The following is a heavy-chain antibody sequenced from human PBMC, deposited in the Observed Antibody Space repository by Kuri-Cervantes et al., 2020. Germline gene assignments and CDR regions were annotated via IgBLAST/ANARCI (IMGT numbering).Heavy chain of an antibody. J-gene: IGHJ4*02. CDR2: INPNSGGT. CDR3: ARVGSRRSGWYDY. D-gene: IGHD6-19*01. Sequence: ASVKVSCKASGYTFTGYYMHWVRQAPGQGLEWMGWINPNSGGTNYAQKFQGRVTMTRDTSISTAYMELSRLRSDDTAVYYCARVGSRRSGWYDYWGQGTLVTVSS. V-gene: IGHV1-2*02. CDR1: GYTFTGYY.